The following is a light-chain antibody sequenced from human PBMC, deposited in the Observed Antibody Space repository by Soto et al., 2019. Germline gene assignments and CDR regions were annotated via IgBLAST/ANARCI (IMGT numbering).Light chain of an antibody. CDR3: QQYGSSPIT. J-gene: IGKJ5*01. Sequence: EIVFTQSPGTLSFSPGGRATLSRTGSQSVSSSYLAWYQQKPGQAPRLLIYGASSRATGIPDRFSGSGSGTDFTLTISRLEPEDFAVYYCQQYGSSPITFGQGTRLEIK. V-gene: IGKV3-20*01. CDR1: QSVSSSY. CDR2: GAS.